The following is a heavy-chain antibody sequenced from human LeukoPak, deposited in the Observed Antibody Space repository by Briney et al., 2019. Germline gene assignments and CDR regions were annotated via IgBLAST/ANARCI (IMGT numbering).Heavy chain of an antibody. J-gene: IGHJ6*03. D-gene: IGHD2-2*02. V-gene: IGHV4-59*11. CDR3: ARVYQLLYLGNYYYSRDV. CDR2: IFYSGST. CDR1: GGPISSHY. Sequence: SEPLSLPCTVSGGPISSHYWRWIRQPPGKALEGIAYIFYSGSTNYNPSREGRVHISLGPPKNHFSLTHTSVTAATTALFFWARVYQLLYLGNYYYSRDVWGKGTTVTVSS.